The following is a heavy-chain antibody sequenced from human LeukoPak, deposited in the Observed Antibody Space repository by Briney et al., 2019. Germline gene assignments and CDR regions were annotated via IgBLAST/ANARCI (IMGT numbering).Heavy chain of an antibody. CDR2: VSYSGIN. Sequence: PSETLSLTCSVSGVSIRSYFWSWIRQTPGKGLEWIGFVSYSGINNYNLSLKSRVTISLDTSRNQFSLRLNSVTAADTAIYYCTREEGAWGYGSSGFDSWGQGILVTVSS. J-gene: IGHJ4*02. CDR1: GVSIRSYF. CDR3: TREEGAWGYGSSGFDS. D-gene: IGHD3-10*01. V-gene: IGHV4-59*13.